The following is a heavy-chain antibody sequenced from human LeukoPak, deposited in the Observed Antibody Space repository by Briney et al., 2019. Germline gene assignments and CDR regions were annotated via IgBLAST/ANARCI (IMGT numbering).Heavy chain of an antibody. V-gene: IGHV4-39*07. CDR3: ARGLTIYYFDY. Sequence: PSETLSLTCTVSGGSISSSSYYWGWIRRPPGKGLEWIGSIYYSGGTYYNPSLKSRVTISVDTSKNQFSLKLSSVTAADTAVYYCARGLTIYYFDYWGQETLVTVSS. CDR2: IYYSGGT. J-gene: IGHJ4*02. CDR1: GGSISSSSYY. D-gene: IGHD3-3*02.